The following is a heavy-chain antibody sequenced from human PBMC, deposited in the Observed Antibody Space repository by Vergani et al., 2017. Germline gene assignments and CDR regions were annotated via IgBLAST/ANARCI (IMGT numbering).Heavy chain of an antibody. J-gene: IGHJ6*03. V-gene: IGHV4-31*03. Sequence: QVQLQESGPGLVKASQTLSLTCSVSGAYVGSGGYYWGWVRQRPGIGLDWIGYIYYSGTTYYNPSLESRLTISLDTSENHLSLNLTPVTAADTAVYYYARQKDCYMDGWGKGATVTVS. CDR1: GAYVGSGGYY. CDR3: ARQKDCYMDG. CDR2: IYYSGTT.